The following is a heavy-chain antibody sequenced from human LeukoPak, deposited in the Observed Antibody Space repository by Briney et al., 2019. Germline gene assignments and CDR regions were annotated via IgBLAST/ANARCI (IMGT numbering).Heavy chain of an antibody. Sequence: PSETLCLPCAVYGGSFSGYYWSWIRQPPGKGLECIGEINLSGSTNYNPSLKSRVTISVDTSKNQCSLKLSSVPPADTAVYYCARGRMDIVVVPAANPAYYYYYGMDVRGQGTTVTVSS. CDR2: INLSGST. V-gene: IGHV4-34*01. J-gene: IGHJ6*02. CDR1: GGSFSGYY. D-gene: IGHD2-2*03. CDR3: ARGRMDIVVVPAANPAYYYYYGMDV.